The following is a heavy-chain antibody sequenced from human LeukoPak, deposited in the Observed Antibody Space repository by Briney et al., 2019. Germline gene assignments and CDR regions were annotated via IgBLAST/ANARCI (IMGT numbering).Heavy chain of an antibody. J-gene: IGHJ4*02. Sequence: GRSLSLSCAASGFTFSNYGMHWVRQAPGKGLEWVAIVWSDGNNKYYADSVKGRFTISRDNSKSTLFLQMSSLRAEDTAVYYCAREVRAMFEYWGQGSLVTVSS. CDR1: GFTFSNYG. CDR3: AREVRAMFEY. V-gene: IGHV3-33*01. D-gene: IGHD3-10*02. CDR2: VWSDGNNK.